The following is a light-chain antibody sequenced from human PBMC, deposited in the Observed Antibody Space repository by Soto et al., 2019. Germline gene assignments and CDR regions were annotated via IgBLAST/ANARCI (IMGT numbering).Light chain of an antibody. Sequence: EVVMTQSPATLSASPGERVTLSCRASQSVRDNLAWYQQKPGQPPRLLIYGASTRATGLPARFSGSGSGTDFTLTISSLQSEDFAVYYCQQYNNWPLTFGPGTKVDL. CDR2: GAS. V-gene: IGKV3-15*01. CDR3: QQYNNWPLT. CDR1: QSVRDN. J-gene: IGKJ3*01.